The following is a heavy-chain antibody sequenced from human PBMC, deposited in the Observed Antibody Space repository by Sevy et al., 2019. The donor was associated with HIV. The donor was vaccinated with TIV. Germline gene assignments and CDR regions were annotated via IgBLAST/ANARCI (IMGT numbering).Heavy chain of an antibody. CDR1: GYTFTGYY. CDR2: INPNSGGT. J-gene: IGHJ4*02. V-gene: IGHV1-2*02. D-gene: IGHD3-16*02. Sequence: ASVKVSCKASGYTFTGYYMHWVRQAPGQGLEWMGWINPNSGGTNYAQKFQGMVTMTRDTSISTAYMELSRLRSDDTAVYYCARTFPRELSIGIDYWGQGTLVTVSS. CDR3: ARTFPRELSIGIDY.